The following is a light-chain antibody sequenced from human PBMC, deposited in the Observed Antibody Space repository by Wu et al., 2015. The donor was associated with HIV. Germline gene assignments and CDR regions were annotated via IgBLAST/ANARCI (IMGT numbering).Light chain of an antibody. CDR2: GAS. CDR1: QSVSSD. Sequence: EIVMTQSPVTLSVSPGERATLFCRASQSVSSDLAWYQQKPGQAPRLLIYGASSRATGIPARFSGSGSGTEFTLTISSMQSEDFAVYYCQQYGSSSWTFGQGTKVEIK. V-gene: IGKV3-15*01. CDR3: QQYGSSSWT. J-gene: IGKJ1*01.